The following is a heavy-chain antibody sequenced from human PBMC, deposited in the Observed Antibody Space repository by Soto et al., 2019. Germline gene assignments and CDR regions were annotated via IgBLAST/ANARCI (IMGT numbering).Heavy chain of an antibody. CDR2: IIPIFGTA. CDR3: ARDFPSPGNAFDI. CDR1: GGTFSSYA. J-gene: IGHJ3*02. Sequence: ASVKVSCKASGGTFSSYAISWVRQAPGQGLEWMGGIIPIFGTANYAQKFQGRVTITADESTSTAYMELSSLRSEDTAVYYCARDFPSPGNAFDIWGQGTMVTVSS. V-gene: IGHV1-69*13.